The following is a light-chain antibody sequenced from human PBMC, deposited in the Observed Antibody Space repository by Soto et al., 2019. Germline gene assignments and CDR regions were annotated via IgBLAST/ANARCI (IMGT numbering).Light chain of an antibody. V-gene: IGKV3-20*01. Sequence: EIVLTQSPGTLSLSPGERATISCRASRTVDSTYLAWYQQKAGQAPRLLIYAVSTRATGIPDRFSGSGSGTDFTLTIRRLEPEDFAVYHCQQYVGSSRTFGQGTKV. CDR2: AVS. CDR3: QQYVGSSRT. CDR1: RTVDSTY. J-gene: IGKJ1*01.